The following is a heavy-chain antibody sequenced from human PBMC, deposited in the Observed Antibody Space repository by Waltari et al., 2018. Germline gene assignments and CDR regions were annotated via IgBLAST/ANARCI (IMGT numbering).Heavy chain of an antibody. CDR1: GSTFGVFV. V-gene: IGHV3-23*01. Sequence: EVHLLESGGGLVQPGGSLRLSCAVSGSTFGVFVMGWVRQSPGKGLEWVSTISGSGGFTNYADSVKGRFTISRDNLKNTLFLQMDSLRVEDTAVYYCAKDWSSGSLFDYWGQGTLVTVSS. J-gene: IGHJ4*02. CDR2: ISGSGGFT. CDR3: AKDWSSGSLFDY. D-gene: IGHD3-22*01.